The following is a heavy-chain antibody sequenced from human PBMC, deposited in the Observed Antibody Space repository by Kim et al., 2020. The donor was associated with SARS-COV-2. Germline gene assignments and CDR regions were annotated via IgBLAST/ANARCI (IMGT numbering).Heavy chain of an antibody. D-gene: IGHD1-1*01. Sequence: GGSLRLSCTASGFTFGDYAMSWFRQAPGKGLEWVGFIRSKAYGGTTEYAASVKGRFTISRDDSKSIAYLQMNSLKTEDTAVYYCTRFPDQNCNDEAFDYWGQGALGTVSS. CDR2: IRSKAYGGTT. J-gene: IGHJ4*02. CDR1: GFTFGDYA. V-gene: IGHV3-49*03. CDR3: TRFPDQNCNDEAFDY.